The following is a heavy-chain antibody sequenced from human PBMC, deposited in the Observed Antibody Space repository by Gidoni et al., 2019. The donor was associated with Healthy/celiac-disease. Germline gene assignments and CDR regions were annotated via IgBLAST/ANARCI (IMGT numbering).Heavy chain of an antibody. V-gene: IGHV3-11*01. CDR1: GFPFVAYY. CDR3: ARDSRVATILQDAFDI. J-gene: IGHJ3*02. Sequence: QVQLVESGGGLFKPGGSLRLSFPPPGFPFVAYYMSWIRQAPGKGLEWVSYISSSGSTIYSADSVKGRFTISRDNAKNSLYLQMNSLRAEDTAVYYCARDSRVATILQDAFDIWGQGTMVTVSS. D-gene: IGHD5-12*01. CDR2: ISSSGSTI.